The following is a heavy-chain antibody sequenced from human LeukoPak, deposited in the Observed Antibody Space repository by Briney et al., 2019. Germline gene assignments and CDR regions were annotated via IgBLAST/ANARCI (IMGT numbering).Heavy chain of an antibody. D-gene: IGHD3-22*01. CDR3: ARVGSGYYPYFDY. Sequence: GESLKISCKGSGYSFTSYWISWVRQMPGKGLEWMGRIDPSDSYTNYSPSFQGHVTISTDKSISTAYLQWSSLKASDTAMYYCARVGSGYYPYFDYWGQGTLVTASS. CDR2: IDPSDSYT. CDR1: GYSFTSYW. J-gene: IGHJ4*02. V-gene: IGHV5-10-1*01.